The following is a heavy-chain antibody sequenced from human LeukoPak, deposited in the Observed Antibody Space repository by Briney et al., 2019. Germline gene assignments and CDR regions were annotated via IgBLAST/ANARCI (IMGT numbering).Heavy chain of an antibody. D-gene: IGHD1-7*01. V-gene: IGHV3-33*08. CDR1: GFTFSSFP. CDR2: IWYDGSNK. Sequence: PGKSLRFSCAVSGFTFSSFPFHWVRQAPGKGLEWVAVIWYDGSNKYYADSVKGRFTISRDNSKNTLYLQMNSLRAEDTAVYYCARDLIGITGTTGGFDYWGQGTLVTVSS. J-gene: IGHJ4*02. CDR3: ARDLIGITGTTGGFDY.